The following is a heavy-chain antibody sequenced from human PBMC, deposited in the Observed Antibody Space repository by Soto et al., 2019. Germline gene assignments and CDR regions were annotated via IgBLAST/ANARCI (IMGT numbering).Heavy chain of an antibody. CDR2: ISGYNGYP. J-gene: IGHJ4*02. D-gene: IGHD2-21*01. Sequence: QIHLVQSGAEVRKPGASVNVSCKTSGYIFTNYGVSWVRQAPGEGLEVVGWISGYNGYPKYGQRFQGRVTLSADTSTTLGSMELRNPRCDGTAVYYCARGSSIALDDDWGQGTRLSVSS. CDR3: ARGSSIALDDD. CDR1: GYIFTNYG. V-gene: IGHV1-18*04.